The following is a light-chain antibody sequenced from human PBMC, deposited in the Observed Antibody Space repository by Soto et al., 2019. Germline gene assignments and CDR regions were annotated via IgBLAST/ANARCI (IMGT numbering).Light chain of an antibody. Sequence: DIVMTQSPDSLAVSLGERATINCKSSQSVLYSSNNKNYLAWYQQRPGQLPKLLIYWASTRESGVPDRFSGSGSGTDFTLTISSLQAEDVAVDYCQQYYSSPRTFGQGTKVEIK. J-gene: IGKJ1*01. CDR3: QQYYSSPRT. CDR1: QSVLYSSNNKNY. V-gene: IGKV4-1*01. CDR2: WAS.